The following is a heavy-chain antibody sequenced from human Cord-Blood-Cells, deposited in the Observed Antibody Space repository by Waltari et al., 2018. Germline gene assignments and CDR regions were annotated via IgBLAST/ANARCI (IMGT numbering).Heavy chain of an antibody. Sequence: QVQLQESGPGLVKPSETLSLTCAVPGYSISSGYYWAWIRQPPGKGLAWIGSIYHSERPYYNPAIRCGCSFSVDTSKSRFSLKLSSVTPPDTAVDDCARDGGGGLGMQGGAFDIWGQGTMVTVSS. D-gene: IGHD7-27*01. J-gene: IGHJ3*02. CDR3: ARDGGGGLGMQGGAFDI. V-gene: IGHV4-38-2*02. CDR2: IYHSERP. CDR1: GYSISSGYY.